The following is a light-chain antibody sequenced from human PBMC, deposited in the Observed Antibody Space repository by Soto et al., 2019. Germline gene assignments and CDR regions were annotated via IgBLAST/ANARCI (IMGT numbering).Light chain of an antibody. J-gene: IGLJ2*01. V-gene: IGLV1-44*01. CDR2: SNK. CDR3: AAWDDSLNGLVV. Sequence: QSVLTQPPSASGTPEQRVTMSCSGSSSNIGSNTLNWYQQLPGTAPKLLIYSNKQRPSGVPDRFSGSKSGTSASLAISGLQSEDEADYYCAAWDDSLNGLVVFGGGTKVTVL. CDR1: SSNIGSNT.